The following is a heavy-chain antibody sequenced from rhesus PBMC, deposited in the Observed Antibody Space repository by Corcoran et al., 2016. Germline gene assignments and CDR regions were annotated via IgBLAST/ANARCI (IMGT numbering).Heavy chain of an antibody. D-gene: IGHD4-35*01. CDR1: GFSLSTSGMG. Sequence: QVTLKESGPALVKPTQTLTLTCTFSGFSLSTSGMGVGWIRQPPGKALEWLASIYWNYDKYYSTSLKSRLTISKDTSKNQVVLTMTNMDPVDTATYYCARVRWNGNYRFLFDYWGQGVLVTVSS. V-gene: IGHV2S1*01. CDR2: IYWNYDK. CDR3: ARVRWNGNYRFLFDY. J-gene: IGHJ4*01.